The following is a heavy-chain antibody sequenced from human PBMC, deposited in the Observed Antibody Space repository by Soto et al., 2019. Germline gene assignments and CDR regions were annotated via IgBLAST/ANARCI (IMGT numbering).Heavy chain of an antibody. J-gene: IGHJ6*02. Sequence: QVQVVLSGAEVKKPGSSVKVSCKVSGGIFTNNAISWVRQAPGQGLEWLGGVIPLFDTAYYAQIFRGRLRISADGATTTAYMELSGLTSADTAVYFCATGGHNDGYNFYHGMDVWGQGTTVTVS. D-gene: IGHD5-18*01. V-gene: IGHV1-69*01. CDR1: GGIFTNNA. CDR3: ATGGHNDGYNFYHGMDV. CDR2: VIPLFDTA.